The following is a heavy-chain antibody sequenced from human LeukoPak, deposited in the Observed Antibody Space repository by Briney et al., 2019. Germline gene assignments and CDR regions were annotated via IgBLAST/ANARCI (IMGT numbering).Heavy chain of an antibody. CDR2: ISTDSRYI. D-gene: IGHD2-2*03. CDR3: ARVFGYCSSSACYAASDL. J-gene: IGHJ3*01. CDR1: GFTFSSYS. V-gene: IGHV3-21*01. Sequence: GGSLRLSCAASGFTFSSYSLTWVRQAPGKGLEWVSDISTDSRYIYYADSAQGRFTISRDNAQRSLYLQMNSLRVEDTAVYYCARVFGYCSSSACYAASDLWGQGTTVTVSS.